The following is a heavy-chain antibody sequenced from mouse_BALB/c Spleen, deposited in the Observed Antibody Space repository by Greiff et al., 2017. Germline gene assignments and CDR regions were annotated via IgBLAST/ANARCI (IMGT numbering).Heavy chain of an antibody. CDR1: GFTFSDYY. J-gene: IGHJ2*01. CDR2: ISDGGSYT. V-gene: IGHV5-4*02. Sequence: EVMLVESGGGLVKPGGSLKLSCAASGFTFSDYYMYWVRQTPEKRLEWVATISDGGSYTYYPDSVKGRFTISRDNAKNNLYLQMSSLKSEDTAMYYCARAYYDLDYWGQGTTLTVSS. D-gene: IGHD2-4*01. CDR3: ARAYYDLDY.